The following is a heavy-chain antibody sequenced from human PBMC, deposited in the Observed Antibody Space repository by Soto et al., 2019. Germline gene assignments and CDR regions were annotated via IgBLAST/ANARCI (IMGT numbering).Heavy chain of an antibody. D-gene: IGHD4-4*01. Sequence: QVQLVQSGAEVKRPGASVKVSCKTSGYTFTNYYIHWVRQAPGQGLEWMGIINPSGGTTRYAQLFRGRVTMTRDRSTATVYMELGSLTYDGTAIYYCARAEDNYSPTYFDYWGLGTLVTVSS. CDR1: GYTFTNYY. CDR2: INPSGGTT. CDR3: ARAEDNYSPTYFDY. J-gene: IGHJ4*02. V-gene: IGHV1-46*01.